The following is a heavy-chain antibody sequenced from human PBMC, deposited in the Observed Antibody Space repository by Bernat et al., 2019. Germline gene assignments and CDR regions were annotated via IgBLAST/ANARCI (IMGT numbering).Heavy chain of an antibody. CDR1: GGSITSDGYS. V-gene: IGHV4-30-2*01. J-gene: IGHJ4*02. D-gene: IGHD2-15*01. CDR2: MYRSGRA. Sequence: QLQLQESGSDLVKPSQTLSLTCVVSGGSITSDGYSWGWIRQPPGKDLEWIGYMYRSGRAYYNPSLESRVSISADRSKNQLSLKVNSVTAADTAVYYCTRGIIYSTPVDYWGQGILVTVSS. CDR3: TRGIIYSTPVDY.